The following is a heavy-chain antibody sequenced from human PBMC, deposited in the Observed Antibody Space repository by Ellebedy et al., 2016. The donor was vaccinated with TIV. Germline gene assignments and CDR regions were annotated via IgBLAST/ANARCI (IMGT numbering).Heavy chain of an antibody. Sequence: AASVKVSCKTSGYIFTTYAISWVRQAPGQGLEWMGWINTYKGNTEYAQKLQGRVTVTTDTSTSTVYMELSSLRSEDTAVYYCARDQRTAPGLLGYWGQGTLVTVSS. D-gene: IGHD6-13*01. CDR2: INTYKGNT. V-gene: IGHV1-18*01. CDR3: ARDQRTAPGLLGY. CDR1: GYIFTTYA. J-gene: IGHJ4*02.